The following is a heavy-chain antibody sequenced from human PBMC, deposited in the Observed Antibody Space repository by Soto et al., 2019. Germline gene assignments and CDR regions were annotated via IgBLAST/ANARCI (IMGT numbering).Heavy chain of an antibody. CDR3: ARAGRSWYYGMSV. D-gene: IGHD6-13*01. CDR1: GYTFTGYY. CDR2: INPNSGGT. V-gene: IGHV1-2*04. J-gene: IGHJ6*02. Sequence: WASVKVSCKASGYTFTGYYMHWVRQAPGQGLEWMGWINPNSGGTNYAQKFQGWVTMTRDTSISAAYMELSRLRSDDTAVYYCARAGRSWYYGMSVWGQGTTVTLPS.